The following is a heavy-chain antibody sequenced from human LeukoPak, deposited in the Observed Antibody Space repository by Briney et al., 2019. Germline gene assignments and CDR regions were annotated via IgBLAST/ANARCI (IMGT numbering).Heavy chain of an antibody. CDR3: AKPGGYSGYDSSNYFDY. J-gene: IGHJ4*02. Sequence: GGSLRLSCAASGFTFSSYAMNWARQAPGKGLEWVSAISGSGGSTYYADSVKGRFTISRDNSKNTLYLQMNSLRAEDTAVYYCAKPGGYSGYDSSNYFDYWGQGTLVTVSS. CDR1: GFTFSSYA. V-gene: IGHV3-23*01. CDR2: ISGSGGST. D-gene: IGHD5-12*01.